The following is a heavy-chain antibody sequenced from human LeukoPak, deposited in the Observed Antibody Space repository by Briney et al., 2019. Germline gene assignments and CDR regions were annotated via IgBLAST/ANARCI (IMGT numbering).Heavy chain of an antibody. CDR2: ISSSGSTI. Sequence: PGGSLRLTCAASGFTFSDYYMSWIRQAPGKGLEWVSYISSSGSTIDYADSLKGRFTISRDNAKNSLYLQMNSLRAEDTAVYYCARSIPAGNRRWGQGTLVTVSS. J-gene: IGHJ4*02. CDR1: GFTFSDYY. V-gene: IGHV3-11*01. CDR3: ARSIPAGNRR. D-gene: IGHD2-2*01.